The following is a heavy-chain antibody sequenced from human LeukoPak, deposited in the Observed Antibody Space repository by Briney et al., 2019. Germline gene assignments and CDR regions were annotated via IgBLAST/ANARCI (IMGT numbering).Heavy chain of an antibody. CDR1: GFTFSNYW. D-gene: IGHD6-19*01. J-gene: IGHJ4*02. Sequence: HPGGSLRLSCAASGFTFSNYWMHWVRQAPGKGLEWVSGISTAGDSYFSDSVKGRFTISRDNSKNTLYLQMNSLRAEDTAVYYCAGAYSSGWYNYWGQGTLVTVSS. CDR3: AGAYSSGWYNY. V-gene: IGHV3-13*01. CDR2: ISTAGDS.